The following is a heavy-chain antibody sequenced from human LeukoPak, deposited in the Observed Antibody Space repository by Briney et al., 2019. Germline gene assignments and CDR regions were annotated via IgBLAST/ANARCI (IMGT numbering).Heavy chain of an antibody. J-gene: IGHJ4*02. CDR3: ARGGRAFYDYVWGSYNY. D-gene: IGHD3-16*01. CDR2: ISHSGST. V-gene: IGHV4-34*01. Sequence: KSSETLSLTCAVYGGSFSGYYWSWIRQPPGKGLEWIGEISHSGSTNYNPSLKSRVTISVDTSKNQFSLKLSSVTAADTAVYYCARGGRAFYDYVWGSYNYWGQGTLVTVSP. CDR1: GGSFSGYY.